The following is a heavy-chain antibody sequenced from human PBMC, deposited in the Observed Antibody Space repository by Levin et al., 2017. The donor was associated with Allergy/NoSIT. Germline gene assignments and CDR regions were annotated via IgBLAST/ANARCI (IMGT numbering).Heavy chain of an antibody. J-gene: IGHJ6*03. Sequence: GGSLRLSCAASGFTFSSYGMHWVRQAPGKGLEWVAVIWDDGYKKYYADSVKGRFTISRDISKNTLYLQMNSLRAEDTAVYYCARVLRFYYYYYMDVWGKGTTVAVSS. CDR2: IWDDGYKK. V-gene: IGHV3-33*01. D-gene: IGHD5-12*01. CDR3: ARVLRFYYYYYMDV. CDR1: GFTFSSYG.